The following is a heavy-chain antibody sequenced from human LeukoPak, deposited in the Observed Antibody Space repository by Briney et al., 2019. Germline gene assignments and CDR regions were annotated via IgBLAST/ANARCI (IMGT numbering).Heavy chain of an antibody. D-gene: IGHD3-3*01. CDR2: IWYDGSDK. V-gene: IGHV3-33*06. Sequence: GGSLRLSCAASGFTFSTHGMHWVRQAPGKGLEWVAVIWYDGSDKYYADSVKGRFTISRDNSKNTLYLQMNSLRAEDTAVYYCAKWGDDFWSGYYGYWGQGTLVTVSS. J-gene: IGHJ4*02. CDR3: AKWGDDFWSGYYGY. CDR1: GFTFSTHG.